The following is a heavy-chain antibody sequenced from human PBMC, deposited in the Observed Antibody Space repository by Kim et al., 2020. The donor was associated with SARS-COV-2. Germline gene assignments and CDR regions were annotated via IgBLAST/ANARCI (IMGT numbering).Heavy chain of an antibody. CDR3: AKDGGRGDILTGYQRDLDY. CDR2: ISYDGSNK. CDR1: GFTFSSYG. D-gene: IGHD3-9*01. V-gene: IGHV3-30*18. Sequence: GGSLRLSCAASGFTFSSYGMHWVRQAPGKGLEWVAVISYDGSNKYYADSVKGRFTISRDNSKNTLYLQMNSLRAEDTAVYYCAKDGGRGDILTGYQRDLDYWGQGTLVTVSS. J-gene: IGHJ4*02.